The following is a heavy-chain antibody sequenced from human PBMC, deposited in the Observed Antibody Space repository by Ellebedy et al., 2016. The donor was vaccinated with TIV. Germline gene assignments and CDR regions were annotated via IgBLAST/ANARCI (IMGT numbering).Heavy chain of an antibody. CDR1: GFTFDDYT. V-gene: IGHV3-43*01. CDR3: AKGGPPLEGATNRGYIDY. CDR2: ISWDGGST. D-gene: IGHD1-26*01. Sequence: GESLKISCAASGFTFDDYTMHWVRQAPGKGLEWVSLISWDGGSTYYADSVKGRFTISRDNSKNSLYLQMNSLRTEDTALYYCAKGGPPLEGATNRGYIDYWGQGTLVTVSS. J-gene: IGHJ4*02.